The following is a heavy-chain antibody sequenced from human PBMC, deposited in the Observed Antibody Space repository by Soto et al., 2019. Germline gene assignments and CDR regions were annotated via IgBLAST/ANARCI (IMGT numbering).Heavy chain of an antibody. V-gene: IGHV1-8*01. CDR3: ARARATYYDFWSGYYGDYGMDV. CDR2: MNPNSGNT. CDR1: GYTFTSYD. Sequence: QVQLVQSGAEVKKPGASVKVSCKASGYTFTSYDINWVRQATGQGLEWMGWMNPNSGNTGYAQKFQGRVTMTRNTTISTAYMELSSLRSEDTAVYYCARARATYYDFWSGYYGDYGMDVWGQGTTVTVSS. J-gene: IGHJ6*02. D-gene: IGHD3-3*01.